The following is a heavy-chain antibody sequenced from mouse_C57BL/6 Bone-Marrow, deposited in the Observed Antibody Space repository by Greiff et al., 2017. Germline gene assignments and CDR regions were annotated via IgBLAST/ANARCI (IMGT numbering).Heavy chain of an antibody. V-gene: IGHV5-4*01. J-gene: IGHJ2*01. Sequence: EVMLVESGGGLVKPGGSLKLSCAASGFTFSSYAMSWVRQTPEKRLEWVATISDGGSYTYYPANVKGRFTITRDNAKNNLYLQMSHLKTEDTAMYYCAREGATVVAWDFDYWGQGTTLTVSS. CDR1: GFTFSSYA. D-gene: IGHD1-1*01. CDR2: ISDGGSYT. CDR3: AREGATVVAWDFDY.